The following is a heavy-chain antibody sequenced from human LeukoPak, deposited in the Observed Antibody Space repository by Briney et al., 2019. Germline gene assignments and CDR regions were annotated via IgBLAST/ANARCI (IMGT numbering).Heavy chain of an antibody. V-gene: IGHV4-59*01. CDR1: GGSINSYY. CDR3: ARVKGNGYYYAIDY. D-gene: IGHD3-22*01. CDR2: IYYSGST. J-gene: IGHJ4*02. Sequence: SETLSLTCTVSGGSINSYYWSWIRQPPGKGLEWIGYIYYSGSTKYNPSLKSRVTISVETSKNQLSLKLSSVTSADTAVYYCARVKGNGYYYAIDYWGQGTLVTVSS.